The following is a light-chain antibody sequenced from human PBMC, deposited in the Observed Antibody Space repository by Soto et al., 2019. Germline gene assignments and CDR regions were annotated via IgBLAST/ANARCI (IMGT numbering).Light chain of an antibody. Sequence: DIQLTQSPSFLSASVGERVTITFRASQDISDYLAWYQQRPGKAPKLLIYAASTLQSGVPSRFSGSGSGTEFTLTISSLQPEDFATYYCQHYKMYSPWTFGQGTRLEIK. CDR3: QHYKMYSPWT. V-gene: IGKV1-9*01. CDR1: QDISDY. CDR2: AAS. J-gene: IGKJ5*01.